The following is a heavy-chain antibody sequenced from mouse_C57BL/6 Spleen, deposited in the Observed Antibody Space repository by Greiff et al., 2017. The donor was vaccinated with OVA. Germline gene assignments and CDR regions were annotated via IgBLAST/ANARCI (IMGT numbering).Heavy chain of an antibody. CDR2: ISSGSSTI. V-gene: IGHV5-17*01. Sequence: EVKLMESGGGLVKPGGSLKLSCAASGFTFSDYGMHWVRQAPEKGLEWVAYISSGSSTIYYADTVKGRFTISRDNAKNTLFLQMTSLRSEDTAMYYCAEGGYGYEDYAMDYWGQGTSVTVSS. J-gene: IGHJ4*01. D-gene: IGHD2-2*01. CDR1: GFTFSDYG. CDR3: AEGGYGYEDYAMDY.